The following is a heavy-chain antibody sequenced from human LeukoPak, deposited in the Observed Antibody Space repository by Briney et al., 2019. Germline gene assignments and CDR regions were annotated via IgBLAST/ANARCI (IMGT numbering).Heavy chain of an antibody. J-gene: IGHJ5*01. D-gene: IGHD3-3*01. CDR3: ARITYDFWSGYYMPADS. CDR2: ISIYNGNT. V-gene: IGHV1-18*01. CDR1: GYTITNYG. Sequence: ASVKISCKASGYTITNYGISWLRQAPGQGLEWMGWISIYNGNTDYAQKLRGRVTMTTDTSTSTAYMELRSLRSDDTAVYYCARITYDFWSGYYMPADSWGQGTLVTVSS.